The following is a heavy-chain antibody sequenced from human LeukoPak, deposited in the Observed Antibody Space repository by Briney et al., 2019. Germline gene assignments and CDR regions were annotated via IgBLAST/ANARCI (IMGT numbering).Heavy chain of an antibody. J-gene: IGHJ4*02. D-gene: IGHD2-2*01. CDR1: GSSFISYW. CDR2: IYPGDSDT. Sequence: GESLKISCKGSGSSFISYWIAWVRQMPGKGLEWMGIIYPGDSDTRYSPSFQGQVTISADKSISTAYLQWSSLKASDTAMYYCARRARGYCSSTSCYFDSWGQGTLITVSS. V-gene: IGHV5-51*01. CDR3: ARRARGYCSSTSCYFDS.